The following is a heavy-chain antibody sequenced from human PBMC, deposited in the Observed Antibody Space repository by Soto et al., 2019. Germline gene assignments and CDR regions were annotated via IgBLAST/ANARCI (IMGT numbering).Heavy chain of an antibody. CDR3: AGRDGHNRRKAPYYYYYYGMNV. CDR2: IRASGTTM. J-gene: IGHJ6*02. V-gene: IGHV3-48*03. Sequence: GGSLRLSCAASGFKFSNYAMSWVRQAPGKGLEWVSLIRASGTTMYYADSVKGRFTISRDNAKNSLYLQMNSLAAGDTAVYYCAGRDGHNRRKAPYYYYYYGMNVWGQGTTVTVSS. CDR1: GFKFSNYA. D-gene: IGHD1-26*01.